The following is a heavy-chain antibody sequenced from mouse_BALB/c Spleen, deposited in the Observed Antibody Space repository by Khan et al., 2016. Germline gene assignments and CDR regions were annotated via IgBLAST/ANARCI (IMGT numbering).Heavy chain of an antibody. CDR3: VRVGIYGIDAMDY. D-gene: IGHD1-1*02. CDR2: ITFSGST. Sequence: EVQLQESGPGLVKPSQSLSLTCTVTGYSITSNYAWNWIRQFPGNKLEWVAYITFSGSTGYNPSLRSRISITRDTSKNQFFLPLNSVTTEDTATEYVVRVGIYGIDAMDYWGQGTSVTVSS. V-gene: IGHV3-2*02. J-gene: IGHJ4*01. CDR1: GYSITSNYA.